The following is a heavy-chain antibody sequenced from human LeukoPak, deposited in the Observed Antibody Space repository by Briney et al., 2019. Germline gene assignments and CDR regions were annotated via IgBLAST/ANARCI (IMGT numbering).Heavy chain of an antibody. Sequence: PGRSLRLSCAASGFTLSRYGMHWVRQAPGKGLEWVAVISYDGSNKYYADSVKGRFTISRDNSKNTLYLQMNSLRAEDTAVYYCAKADRGYSYGTPFDYWGQGTLVTVSS. CDR1: GFTLSRYG. CDR3: AKADRGYSYGTPFDY. D-gene: IGHD5-18*01. J-gene: IGHJ4*02. CDR2: ISYDGSNK. V-gene: IGHV3-30*18.